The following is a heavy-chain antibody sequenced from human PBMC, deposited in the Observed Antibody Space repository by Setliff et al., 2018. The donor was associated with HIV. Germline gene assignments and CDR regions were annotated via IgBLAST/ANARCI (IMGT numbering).Heavy chain of an antibody. D-gene: IGHD6-19*01. CDR2: IHSNGNT. CDR1: GGSINYYY. CDR3: TRRFEKWLAFDY. V-gene: IGHV4-4*07. J-gene: IGHJ4*02. Sequence: PSETLSLTCTVSGGSINYYYWNWIRQPAGKGLEWLGRIHSNGNTNFNPSLKSRINMSVDMSKNQVSMKLTSVTAADTAVYYCTRRFEKWLAFDYWGQGTLVTVSS.